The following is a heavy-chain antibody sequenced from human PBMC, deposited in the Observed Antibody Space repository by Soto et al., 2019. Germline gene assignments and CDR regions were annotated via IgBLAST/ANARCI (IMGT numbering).Heavy chain of an antibody. Sequence: SETLSLTCTVSGGSSNNYYWSWIRQPPGKGLEWIGYIYHSGSTNYNPSLKSRVTISIDTSKSQFSLKLSSVTAADTAVYYCARDLPPVDYWGQGTLVTVSS. CDR2: IYHSGST. V-gene: IGHV4-59*12. CDR3: ARDLPPVDY. J-gene: IGHJ4*02. CDR1: GGSSNNYY.